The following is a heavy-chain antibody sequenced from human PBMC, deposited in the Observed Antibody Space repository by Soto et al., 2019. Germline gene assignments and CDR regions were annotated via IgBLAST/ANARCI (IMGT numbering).Heavy chain of an antibody. CDR3: TTHPLRITFGGVIVYFDY. D-gene: IGHD3-16*02. J-gene: IGHJ4*02. Sequence: EVQLVESGGGLVKPGGSLRLSCAASGFTFSNAWMSWVRQAPGKGLEWVGRIKSKTDGGTTDYAAPVKGTFTISRDDSKNTLYLQMNSLKTEDTAVYYGTTHPLRITFGGVIVYFDYWGQGTLVTVSS. CDR2: IKSKTDGGTT. V-gene: IGHV3-15*01. CDR1: GFTFSNAW.